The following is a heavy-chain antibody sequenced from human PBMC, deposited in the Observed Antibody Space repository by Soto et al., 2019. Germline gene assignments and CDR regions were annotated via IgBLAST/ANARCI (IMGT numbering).Heavy chain of an antibody. D-gene: IGHD2-15*01. CDR1: GGTFSSYA. Sequence: GASVKVSCKASGGTFSSYAISWVRQAPGQGLEWMGGIIPIFGTANYAQKFQGRVTITADESTSTAYMELGSLRSEDTAVYYCARSGYIVVSMDVWGQGTTVTVSS. CDR2: IIPIFGTA. J-gene: IGHJ6*02. CDR3: ARSGYIVVSMDV. V-gene: IGHV1-69*13.